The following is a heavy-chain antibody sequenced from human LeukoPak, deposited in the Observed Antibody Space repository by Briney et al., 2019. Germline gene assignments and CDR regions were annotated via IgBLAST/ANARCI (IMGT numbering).Heavy chain of an antibody. CDR1: GFTFSSYW. CDR3: ARYCNGDTCDGALDL. J-gene: IGHJ3*01. CDR2: IKQDGSEK. V-gene: IGHV3-7*01. D-gene: IGHD2-15*01. Sequence: GGSLRLSCAASGFTFSSYWMSWVRQAPGKGLEWVANIKQDGSEKYYVDSVKGRFTISRDNAKNMVYLQMSSLTVEDTAVYYCARYCNGDTCDGALDLWGQGTLVTVSS.